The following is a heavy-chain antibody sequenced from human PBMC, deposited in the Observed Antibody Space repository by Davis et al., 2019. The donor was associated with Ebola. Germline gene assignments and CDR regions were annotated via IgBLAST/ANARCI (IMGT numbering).Heavy chain of an antibody. D-gene: IGHD3-3*01. Sequence: MPSETLSLTCAVYGGSFSGYYWSWIRQPPGKGLEWIGEINHSGSTNYNPSLKSRVTTSVDTSKNQFSLKLSSVTAADTAVYYCARLYYDFWFDPWGQGTLVTVSS. CDR1: GGSFSGYY. J-gene: IGHJ5*02. CDR3: ARLYYDFWFDP. CDR2: INHSGST. V-gene: IGHV4-34*01.